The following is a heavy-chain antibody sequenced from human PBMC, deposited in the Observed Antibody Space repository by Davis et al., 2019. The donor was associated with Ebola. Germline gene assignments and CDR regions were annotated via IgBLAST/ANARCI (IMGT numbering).Heavy chain of an antibody. J-gene: IGHJ4*02. V-gene: IGHV3-74*03. Sequence: PGGSLRLSCAASGFTFSSYWMHWVRQAPGKGLVWVSRINSDGRDATYADSVKGRFTISRDNAKNTLFLQMNRLRAEDTAMYYCARDSPDPLTGQHQYYFDYWGQGTLVPVSS. D-gene: IGHD3-9*01. CDR1: GFTFSSYW. CDR3: ARDSPDPLTGQHQYYFDY. CDR2: INSDGRDA.